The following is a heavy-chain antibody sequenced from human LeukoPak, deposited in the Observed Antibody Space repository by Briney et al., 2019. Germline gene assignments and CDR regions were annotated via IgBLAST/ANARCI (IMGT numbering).Heavy chain of an antibody. CDR1: GYTFTGYY. CDR3: ARESRIAARQRYNWFHP. Sequence: ASVKVSCKASGYTFTGYYMHWVRQAPGQGLEWMGWINANSGGTNYAQEFQGRVTMTRDTSISTAYMELSRLRSDDTAVYYCARESRIAARQRYNWFHPWGQGTLVTVSS. J-gene: IGHJ5*02. CDR2: INANSGGT. D-gene: IGHD6-6*01. V-gene: IGHV1-2*02.